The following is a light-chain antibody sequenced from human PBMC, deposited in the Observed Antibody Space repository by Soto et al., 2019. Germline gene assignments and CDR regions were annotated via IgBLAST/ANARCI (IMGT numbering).Light chain of an antibody. V-gene: IGKV3-20*01. J-gene: IGKJ1*01. CDR3: QQYGSSPQT. CDR2: GAS. CDR1: QSVSSSY. Sequence: EIVLTQSPGTLSLSPGERATLSCRASQSVSSSYLAWYQQKLGQAPRLLIYGASSRATGIPDRFSGSGSGTDLTLTISRLEPEDFAVYYCQQYGSSPQTFGQGTKVDIK.